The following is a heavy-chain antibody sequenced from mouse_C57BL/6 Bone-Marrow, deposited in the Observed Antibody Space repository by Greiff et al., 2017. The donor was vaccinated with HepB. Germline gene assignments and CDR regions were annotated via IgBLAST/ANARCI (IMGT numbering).Heavy chain of an antibody. V-gene: IGHV5-4*01. J-gene: IGHJ2*01. D-gene: IGHD2-1*01. Sequence: EVQVVESGGGLVKPGGSLKLSCAASGFTFSSYAMSWVRQTPEKRLEWVATISDGGSYTYYPDNVKGRFTISRDNAKNNLYLQMSHLKSEDTAMYYCAREGFYGNYYYFDYWGQGTTLTVSS. CDR2: ISDGGSYT. CDR3: AREGFYGNYYYFDY. CDR1: GFTFSSYA.